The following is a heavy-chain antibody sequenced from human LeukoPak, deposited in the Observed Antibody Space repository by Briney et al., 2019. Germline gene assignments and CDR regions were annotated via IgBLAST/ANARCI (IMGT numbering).Heavy chain of an antibody. Sequence: PGGSLRLSCAASGFTFSSYSMNWVRQAPGKGLEWVSSISSSSSYIYYADSVKGRFTISRDNAKNSLYLQMNSLKTEDTAVYYCTTDPNTMIVVVITSDAFDIWGQGTMVTVSS. D-gene: IGHD3-22*01. CDR1: GFTFSSYS. CDR3: TTDPNTMIVVVITSDAFDI. CDR2: ISSSSSYI. J-gene: IGHJ3*02. V-gene: IGHV3-21*03.